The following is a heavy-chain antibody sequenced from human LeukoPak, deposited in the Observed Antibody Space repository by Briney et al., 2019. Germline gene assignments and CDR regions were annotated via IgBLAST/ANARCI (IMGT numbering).Heavy chain of an antibody. CDR1: GYTFTGYY. D-gene: IGHD6-13*01. CDR3: ASRIVAAGTMGFDY. Sequence: ASVKVSCKASGYTFTGYYMHWVRQASGQGLEWMGRINPNSGGTNYAQKFQGRVTMTRDTSISTAYMELSRLRSDDTAVYYCASRIVAAGTMGFDYWGQGTLVTVSS. CDR2: INPNSGGT. V-gene: IGHV1-2*06. J-gene: IGHJ4*02.